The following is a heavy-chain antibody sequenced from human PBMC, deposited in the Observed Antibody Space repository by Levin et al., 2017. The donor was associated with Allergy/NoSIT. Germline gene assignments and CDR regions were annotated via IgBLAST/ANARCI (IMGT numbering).Heavy chain of an antibody. J-gene: IGHJ4*02. CDR3: ARGWRYGDYPNYYFDY. V-gene: IGHV3-33*01. CDR2: IWYDGSNK. Sequence: GGSLRLSCAASGFTFSSYGMHWVRQAPGKGLEWVAVIWYDGSNKYYADSVKGRFTISRDNSKNTLYLQMNSLRAEDTAVYYCARGWRYGDYPNYYFDYWGQGTLVTVSS. D-gene: IGHD4-17*01. CDR1: GFTFSSYG.